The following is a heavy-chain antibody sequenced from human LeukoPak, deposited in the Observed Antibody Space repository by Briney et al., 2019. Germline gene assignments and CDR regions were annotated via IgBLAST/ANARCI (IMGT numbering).Heavy chain of an antibody. CDR1: GSTVSIYW. Sequence: GGSLRLSCAASGSTVSIYWMSWVRQAPGKRSDCMANIKHDGSEKYYVASAKCRFTISRDNANNSLYLQMNSLRAEDTAVYYCAKSRGSVDYWGQGTLVTVSS. D-gene: IGHD3-10*01. CDR2: IKHDGSEK. CDR3: AKSRGSVDY. J-gene: IGHJ4*02. V-gene: IGHV3-7*01.